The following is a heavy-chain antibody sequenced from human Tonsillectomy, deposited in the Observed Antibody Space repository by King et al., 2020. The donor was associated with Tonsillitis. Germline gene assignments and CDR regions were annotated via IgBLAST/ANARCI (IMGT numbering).Heavy chain of an antibody. D-gene: IGHD2-2*01. CDR1: GYTCSSYG. CDR3: ARCDIVVLPATPNGACFDP. CDR2: SSGNKGYP. Sequence: QLVQSGAEVKKPGASVKVSCKASGYTCSSYGISWGRQAPGQGLEWMGWSSGNKGYPRCAQKFQGRVTMTTETSTSTAYMELRSLRSDDTGVYYWARCDIVVLPATPNGACFDPWGQGTLVTVSS. V-gene: IGHV1-18*01. J-gene: IGHJ5*02.